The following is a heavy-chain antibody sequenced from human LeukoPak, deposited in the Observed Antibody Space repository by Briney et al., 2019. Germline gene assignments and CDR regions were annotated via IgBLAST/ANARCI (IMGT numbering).Heavy chain of an antibody. CDR3: ARDMDYDFWSGYYHNLFDY. D-gene: IGHD3-3*01. CDR2: IYSGGST. CDR1: GFTVSSNY. V-gene: IGHV3-53*01. J-gene: IGHJ4*02. Sequence: GGSLRLSCAASGFTVSSNYMSWVRQAPGKGLEWVSIIYSGGSTFYADSVKGRFTISRDNAKNSLYLQMNSLRAEDTAVYYCARDMDYDFWSGYYHNLFDYWGQGTLVTVSS.